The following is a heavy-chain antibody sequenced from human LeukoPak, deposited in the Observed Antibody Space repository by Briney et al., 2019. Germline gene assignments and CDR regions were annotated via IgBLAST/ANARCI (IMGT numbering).Heavy chain of an antibody. D-gene: IGHD3-10*01. CDR2: IYYTGNT. CDR1: GGSINTYY. CDR3: ARDRAPGYYGSGSSYGV. Sequence: SETLSLTCTVSGGSINTYYWSWIRQPPGKGLGWIGYIYYTGNTNYSPSLNSRVTISLDTSKNQFSLKLSSVTAADTAVYYCARDRAPGYYGSGSSYGVWGQGTLVTVSS. V-gene: IGHV4-59*01. J-gene: IGHJ4*02.